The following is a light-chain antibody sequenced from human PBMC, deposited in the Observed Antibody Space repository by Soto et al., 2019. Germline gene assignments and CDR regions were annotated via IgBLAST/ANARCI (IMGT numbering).Light chain of an antibody. Sequence: EVVMTQSPATLSVSPGERATLSCRASQSVSSNLAWYQQNPGQAPRLLIYGASTRATGIPARFTGSGSGTEFTLTISSLQSEDFAVYYCQQYNNWPAWTFGQGTQVEIK. CDR3: QQYNNWPAWT. V-gene: IGKV3-15*01. J-gene: IGKJ1*01. CDR2: GAS. CDR1: QSVSSN.